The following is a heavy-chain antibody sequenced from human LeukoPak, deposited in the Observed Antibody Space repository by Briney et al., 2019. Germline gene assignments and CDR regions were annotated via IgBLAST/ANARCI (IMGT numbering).Heavy chain of an antibody. CDR3: ARGPNSGYDLLPDY. Sequence: GGSLRLSCAASGFTFSSYWMHWVRQAPGKGLVWVSRINSDGSSTSYADSVKGRFTISRDNAKNTLYLQMNSLRSEDTAVYYCARGPNSGYDLLPDYWGQGTLVTVSS. J-gene: IGHJ4*02. CDR2: INSDGSST. V-gene: IGHV3-74*01. CDR1: GFTFSSYW. D-gene: IGHD5-12*01.